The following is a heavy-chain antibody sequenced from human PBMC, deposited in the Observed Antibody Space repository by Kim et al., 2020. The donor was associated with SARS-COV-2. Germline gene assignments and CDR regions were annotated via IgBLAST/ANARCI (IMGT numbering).Heavy chain of an antibody. CDR3: ARGGYCSSTSCYAPRFNYYYYGMDV. J-gene: IGHJ6*02. CDR1: GGSISSGGYS. CDR2: IYHSGST. D-gene: IGHD2-2*01. Sequence: SETLSLTCAVSGGSISSGGYSWSWIRQPPGKGLEWIGYIYHSGSTYYNPSLKSRVTISVDRSKNQFSLKLSSVTAADTAVYYCARGGYCSSTSCYAPRFNYYYYGMDVWGQGTTVTVSS. V-gene: IGHV4-30-2*01.